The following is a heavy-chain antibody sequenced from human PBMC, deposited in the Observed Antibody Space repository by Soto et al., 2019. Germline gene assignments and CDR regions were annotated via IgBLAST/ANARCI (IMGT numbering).Heavy chain of an antibody. D-gene: IGHD3-16*01. CDR1: GFPFSSYA. CDR3: AKGGYYSLFDI. Sequence: HPGGSLRLSCVASGFPFSSYAMSWVRQTPGKGLEWVSGISGSGGRTYYVDSVKGRFTISRDNSNNTLSLQMNILRAEDTAVYFCAKGGYYSLFDIWGQGTVVTVSS. J-gene: IGHJ3*02. CDR2: ISGSGGRT. V-gene: IGHV3-23*01.